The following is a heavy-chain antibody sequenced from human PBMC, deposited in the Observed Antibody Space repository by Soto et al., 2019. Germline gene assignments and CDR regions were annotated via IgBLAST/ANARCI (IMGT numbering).Heavy chain of an antibody. CDR1: GGLFSSYA. Sequence: QVQLVQSGAEVKKPGSSMKISCKASGGLFSSYAISWVRQAPGQGLEWMGGIIPVFGTTNYAQKFPDRVTITADESTNTAYMDLSSLRSEDTAIYYCAMGGSPYVWFNEFWGQGTLVTVSS. J-gene: IGHJ4*02. CDR2: IIPVFGTT. D-gene: IGHD3-16*01. V-gene: IGHV1-69*01. CDR3: AMGGSPYVWFNEF.